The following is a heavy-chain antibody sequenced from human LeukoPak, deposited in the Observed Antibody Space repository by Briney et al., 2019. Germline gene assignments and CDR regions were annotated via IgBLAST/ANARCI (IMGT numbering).Heavy chain of an antibody. CDR3: ARGKDYYDSSGHNDY. J-gene: IGHJ4*02. D-gene: IGHD3-22*01. CDR2: ISPNTGDA. V-gene: IGHV1-2*02. Sequence: SVKVSCKASGYTFIGYYMHWVRQAPGQGLEWMGWISPNTGDANHAQKFQGRVTMTRDTSINTVYMELSRLKSDDTAVYYCARGKDYYDSSGHNDYWGQGTLVTVSS. CDR1: GYTFIGYY.